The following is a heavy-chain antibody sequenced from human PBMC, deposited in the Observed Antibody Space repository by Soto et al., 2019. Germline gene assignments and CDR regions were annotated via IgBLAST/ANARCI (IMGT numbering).Heavy chain of an antibody. CDR3: ARVLAGTWGRIDC. Sequence: QVHLQQSGPGLVKPSETLSLTCGVSGDSISNGHWWRWVRQPPGKGLEWVGEISQAATTNYNPSLKSRLTISLHKSKKRCSGELSSVTAADMAVYYSARVLAGTWGRIDCWGQGFLVTVSS. D-gene: IGHD3-16*01. CDR1: GDSISNGHW. CDR2: ISQAATT. J-gene: IGHJ4*02. V-gene: IGHV4-4*02.